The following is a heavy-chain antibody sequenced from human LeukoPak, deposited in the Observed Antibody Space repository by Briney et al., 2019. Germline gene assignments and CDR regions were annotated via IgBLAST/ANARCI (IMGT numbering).Heavy chain of an antibody. V-gene: IGHV3-43*01. CDR2: ISWDGGST. CDR3: ATASGDYYGMDV. Sequence: PGGSLRLSCAASGFTFDDYTMHWVRQAPGKGLEWVSLISWDGGSTYYADSVKGRFTISRDNSKNSLYLQMNSLRTEDTALYYCATASGDYYGMDVWGQGTTVTVSS. CDR1: GFTFDDYT. J-gene: IGHJ6*02. D-gene: IGHD3-10*01.